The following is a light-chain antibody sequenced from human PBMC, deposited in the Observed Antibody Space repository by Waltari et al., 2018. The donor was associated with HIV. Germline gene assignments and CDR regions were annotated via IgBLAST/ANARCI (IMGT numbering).Light chain of an antibody. CDR3: QSYDRSLSGYVV. J-gene: IGLJ2*01. Sequence: QSLLTQPPSVSGAPGQRVTISCTGSSSNIGAGFDVHWYQQLPGTVPKLLIYGNSNRPSGVPHRFSGPKSGTSASLAITGLQAEDEADYYCQSYDRSLSGYVVFGGGTKLTVL. CDR2: GNS. V-gene: IGLV1-40*01. CDR1: SSNIGAGFD.